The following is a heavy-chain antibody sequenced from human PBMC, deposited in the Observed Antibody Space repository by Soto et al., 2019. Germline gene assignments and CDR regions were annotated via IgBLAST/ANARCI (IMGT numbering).Heavy chain of an antibody. Sequence: SVKVSCKASGGTFSSYAISWVRQAPGQGLEWMGGIIPIFGTANYAQKFQGRVTITADESTSTAYMELSSLRSEDTAVYYCARTVEQLVHSYYYGMDVWGQGTTVTVSS. CDR1: GGTFSSYA. CDR3: ARTVEQLVHSYYYGMDV. D-gene: IGHD6-6*01. CDR2: IIPIFGTA. J-gene: IGHJ6*02. V-gene: IGHV1-69*13.